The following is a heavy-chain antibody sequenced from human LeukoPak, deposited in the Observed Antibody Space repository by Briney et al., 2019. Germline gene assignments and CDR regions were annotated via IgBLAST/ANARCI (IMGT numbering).Heavy chain of an antibody. V-gene: IGHV3-30*09. CDR1: GFTFNSHT. Sequence: GGSLRLSCVASGFTFNSHTMHWVRQAAGKGLEWVALISYEGSNKYYADSVKGRFAISRDNSKNTLSLQMNSLSAEDTAVYYCARGSGYSYGLRVDYWGQGTLVTVSS. J-gene: IGHJ4*02. D-gene: IGHD5-18*01. CDR3: ARGSGYSYGLRVDY. CDR2: ISYEGSNK.